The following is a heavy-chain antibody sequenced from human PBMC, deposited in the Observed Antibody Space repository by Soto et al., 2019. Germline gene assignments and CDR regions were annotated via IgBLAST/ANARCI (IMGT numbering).Heavy chain of an antibody. V-gene: IGHV3-23*01. CDR2: ISGSGGST. D-gene: IGHD3-9*01. CDR3: AKKSQYFDWSNYGVDV. J-gene: IGHJ6*02. Sequence: EVQLLESGGGLVQPGGSLRLSCAASGFTFSSYAMSWVRQAPGKGLEWVSAISGSGGSTYYADSVKGRFTISRDNSKNMLYLQMNSLRAEDTAVYYCAKKSQYFDWSNYGVDVWGQGTTVTVSS. CDR1: GFTFSSYA.